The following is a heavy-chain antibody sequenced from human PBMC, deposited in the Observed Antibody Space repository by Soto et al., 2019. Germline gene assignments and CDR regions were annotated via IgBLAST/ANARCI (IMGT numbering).Heavy chain of an antibody. V-gene: IGHV2-5*02. CDR2: IYWDGDK. Sequence: QITLKESGPTLVKPTQTLTLTCTFSGFSLNTGGLGVGWIRQPPGKALEWLALIYWDGDKRYSPSLKSRLSITKAPSNNPVVLTMTNTDPVDTATSYCALSRCGGDCPRSYWSQYYSGMDVWGQGTTVTVSS. CDR3: ALSRCGGDCPRSYWSQYYSGMDV. D-gene: IGHD2-21*02. J-gene: IGHJ6*02. CDR1: GFSLNTGGLG.